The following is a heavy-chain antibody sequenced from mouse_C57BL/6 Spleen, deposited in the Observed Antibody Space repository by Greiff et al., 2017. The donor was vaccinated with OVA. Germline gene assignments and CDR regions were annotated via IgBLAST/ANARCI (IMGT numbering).Heavy chain of an antibody. CDR2: IFPGSGST. V-gene: IGHV1-75*01. J-gene: IGHJ1*03. Sequence: QVQLQQSGPELVKPGASVKISCKASGYTFTDYYINWVKQRPGQGLEWIGWIFPGSGSTYYNEKFKGQATLTVDKSSSTAYMLLSSLTSEGSAVYVCARRNYYGSSWYFDVWGTGTTVTVSS. D-gene: IGHD1-1*01. CDR3: ARRNYYGSSWYFDV. CDR1: GYTFTDYY.